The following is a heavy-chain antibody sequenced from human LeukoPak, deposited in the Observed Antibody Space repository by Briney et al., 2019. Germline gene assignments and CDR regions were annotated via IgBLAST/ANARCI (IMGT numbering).Heavy chain of an antibody. CDR3: ARLRPYGSGSYSGLFDY. CDR2: ISPSGGST. D-gene: IGHD3-10*01. J-gene: IGHJ4*02. V-gene: IGHV1-46*01. Sequence: GASVKVSCKAFGYTFTSNYMHWVRQAPGQGPEWMGVISPSGGSTTYAQKFQGRVTLTRDMSTSTDYLELSSLRSEDTAVYYCARLRPYGSGSYSGLFDYWGQGTLVTVSS. CDR1: GYTFTSNY.